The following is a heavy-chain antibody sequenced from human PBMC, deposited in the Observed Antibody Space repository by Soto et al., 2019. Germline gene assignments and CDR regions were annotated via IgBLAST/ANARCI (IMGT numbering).Heavy chain of an antibody. CDR1: GYSFTSYW. CDR3: ARLARFRDGHIGTAQNNYYYYGMDV. V-gene: IGHV5-51*01. CDR2: IYPGDSDT. J-gene: IGHJ6*02. D-gene: IGHD1-1*01. Sequence: PGESLKISCKGSGYSFTSYWIGWVRQMPGKGLEWMGIIYPGDSDTRYSPSFQGQVTISADKSISTAYLQWSSLKASDTAMYYCARLARFRDGHIGTAQNNYYYYGMDVWGQGTTVTVSS.